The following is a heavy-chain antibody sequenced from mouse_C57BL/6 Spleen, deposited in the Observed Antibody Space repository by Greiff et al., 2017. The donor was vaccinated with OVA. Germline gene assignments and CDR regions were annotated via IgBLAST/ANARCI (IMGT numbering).Heavy chain of an antibody. CDR3: ATVSSGYVPLYYAMDY. J-gene: IGHJ4*01. CDR2: INPSTGGT. D-gene: IGHD3-2*02. CDR1: GYSFTGYY. V-gene: IGHV1-42*01. Sequence: EVQLQQSGPELVKPGASVKISCKASGYSFTGYYMNWVKQSPEKSLEWIGEINPSTGGTTYNQKFKAKATLTVDKSSSTAYMQLKSLTSEDSAVYYCATVSSGYVPLYYAMDYWGQGTSVTVSS.